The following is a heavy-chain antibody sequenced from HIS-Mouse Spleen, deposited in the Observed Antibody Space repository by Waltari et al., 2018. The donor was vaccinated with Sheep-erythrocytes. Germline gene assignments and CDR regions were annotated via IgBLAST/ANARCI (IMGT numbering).Heavy chain of an antibody. Sequence: QITFKESGPTLVKPTQTLTLTCTFSGFSLSTSGVGVGWIRQPPGKALEWLALIDWNDDKRYSPSLKSKLTSSKDTSKNQVDLTMSMMDPVDTAAYYCAHSMYYYDSSGYDACDIWGQGTMVTVSS. CDR2: IDWNDDK. CDR3: AHSMYYYDSSGYDACDI. J-gene: IGHJ3*02. CDR1: GFSLSTSGVG. V-gene: IGHV2-5*01. D-gene: IGHD3-22*01.